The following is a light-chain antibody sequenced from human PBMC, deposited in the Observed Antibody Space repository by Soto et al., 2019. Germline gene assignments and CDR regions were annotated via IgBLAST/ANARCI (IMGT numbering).Light chain of an antibody. CDR2: GAS. CDR3: QQYNNWLRGT. J-gene: IGKJ1*01. V-gene: IGKV3-15*01. Sequence: EIVMTQSPATLSVSPGERATLSCRASQSVSSNLAWYQQKPGQAPRLLIYGASTRATGIPARFSGSGSGTEFTLTISSLQSEDCAVYYCQQYNNWLRGTFGQGTKVEIK. CDR1: QSVSSN.